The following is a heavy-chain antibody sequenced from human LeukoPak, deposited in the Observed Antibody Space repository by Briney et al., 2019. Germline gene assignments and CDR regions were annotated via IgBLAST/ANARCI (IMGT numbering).Heavy chain of an antibody. J-gene: IGHJ2*01. V-gene: IGHV3-21*04. Sequence: GGSLRLSCATYGFTFTSYSMNWVRQAPGKGPEWVSSIGPSGGSIFYADSLKGRISISRDNAQNSLHLQLSSLRADDTAVYYCARLAGSRPPWYLDLWGRGTLVTVSS. CDR3: ARLAGSRPPWYLDL. CDR1: GFTFTSYS. D-gene: IGHD6-19*01. CDR2: IGPSGGSI.